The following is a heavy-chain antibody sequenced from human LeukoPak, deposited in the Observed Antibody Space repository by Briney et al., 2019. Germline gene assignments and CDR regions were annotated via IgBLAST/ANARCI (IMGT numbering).Heavy chain of an antibody. J-gene: IGHJ4*02. Sequence: ASVKVSCKASGYTFTGYYMHWVRQAPGQGLEWMGWINPNSGGTNYAQKFQGRVTMTRDTSISTAYMELSRLRSDDTAVYYCARDLIQLWSPNSDFDYWDQGTLVTVSS. V-gene: IGHV1-2*02. CDR2: INPNSGGT. CDR1: GYTFTGYY. D-gene: IGHD5-18*01. CDR3: ARDLIQLWSPNSDFDY.